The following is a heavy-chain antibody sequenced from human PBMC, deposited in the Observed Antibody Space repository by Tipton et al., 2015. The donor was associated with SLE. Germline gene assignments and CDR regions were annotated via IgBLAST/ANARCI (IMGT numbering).Heavy chain of an antibody. CDR2: THYTGTN. V-gene: IGHV4-59*01. Sequence: TLSLTCTVSGGSISTYYWSWIRQPPGKGLEWIGYTHYTGTNDYNPSLKSRVTMSLDTSKNQFSLKMNSVTAADTAVYYCARGTPFMEWERNWFDPWGQGTLVTVSS. CDR1: GGSISTYY. CDR3: ARGTPFMEWERNWFDP. J-gene: IGHJ5*02. D-gene: IGHD1-26*01.